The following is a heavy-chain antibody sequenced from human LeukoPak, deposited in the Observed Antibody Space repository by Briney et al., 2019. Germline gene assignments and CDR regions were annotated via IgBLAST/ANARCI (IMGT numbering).Heavy chain of an antibody. CDR1: GGSISSSSYY. V-gene: IGHV4-39*07. CDR3: ARNWGGYGGKGGGFDY. D-gene: IGHD4-23*01. J-gene: IGHJ4*02. CDR2: IYYSGST. Sequence: PSETLSLTCTVSGGSISSSSYYWGWIRQPPGKGLEWIGSIYYSGSTYYNPSLKSRVTISVDTSKNQFSLKLSSVTAADTAVYYCARNWGGYGGKGGGFDYWGQGTLVTVSS.